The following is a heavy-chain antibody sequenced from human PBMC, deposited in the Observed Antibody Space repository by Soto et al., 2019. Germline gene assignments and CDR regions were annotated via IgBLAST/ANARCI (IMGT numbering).Heavy chain of an antibody. CDR2: IRSKAYGGTT. D-gene: IGHD3-22*01. J-gene: IGHJ4*02. V-gene: IGHV3-49*05. Sequence: EVQLVESGGGLVKPGRSLRLSCTASGFTFGDYAMSWFRQAPGKGLEWVGFIRSKAYGGTTEYAASVKGRFTISRDDSKSIAYLQMNSLKTEDTAVYYCTRSAYYYDSSGYYLHDYWGQGTLVTVSS. CDR3: TRSAYYYDSSGYYLHDY. CDR1: GFTFGDYA.